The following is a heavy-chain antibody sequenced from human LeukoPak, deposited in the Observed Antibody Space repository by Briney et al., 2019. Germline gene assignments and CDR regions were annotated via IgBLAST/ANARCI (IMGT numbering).Heavy chain of an antibody. Sequence: ASVKVSCKASGYTFTSYGISWVRQAPGQGLEWMGWINPNSGGTNYAQKFQGRVTMTRDTSISTAYMELSRLRSDDTAVYYCARDIVASGSNWFDPWGQGTLVTVSS. CDR1: GYTFTSYG. J-gene: IGHJ5*02. CDR2: INPNSGGT. D-gene: IGHD2-15*01. V-gene: IGHV1-2*02. CDR3: ARDIVASGSNWFDP.